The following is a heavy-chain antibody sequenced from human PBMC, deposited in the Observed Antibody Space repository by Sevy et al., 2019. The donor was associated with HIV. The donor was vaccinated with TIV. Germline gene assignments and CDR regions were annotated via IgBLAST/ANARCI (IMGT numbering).Heavy chain of an antibody. V-gene: IGHV4-38-2*02. CDR3: ARGGSYPRAADY. D-gene: IGHD1-26*01. CDR2: IYHSGST. CDR1: GYSISSGYY. Sequence: SETLSLTCTVSGYSISSGYYWGWIRQPPGKGLEWIGSIYHSGSTYENPSLKSRVTISVDTSKNQFSLKLSSVTAADTAVYYCARGGSYPRAADYWGQGTLVTVSS. J-gene: IGHJ4*02.